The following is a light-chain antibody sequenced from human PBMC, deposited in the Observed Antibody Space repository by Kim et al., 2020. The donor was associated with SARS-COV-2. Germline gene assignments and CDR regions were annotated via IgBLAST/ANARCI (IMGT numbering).Light chain of an antibody. CDR2: STS. CDR3: LLYYGGAVV. Sequence: PGGTVTLTCASSTGAVNTSYYPNWFQQKPGQAPRPLIYSTSNKHSWTPARFSGSLLGGKAALTLSGVQPEDEAEYYCLLYYGGAVVFGGGTQLTVL. V-gene: IGLV7-43*01. J-gene: IGLJ3*02. CDR1: TGAVNTSYY.